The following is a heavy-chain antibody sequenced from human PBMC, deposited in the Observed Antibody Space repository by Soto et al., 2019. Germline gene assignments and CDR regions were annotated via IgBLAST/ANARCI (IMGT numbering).Heavy chain of an antibody. CDR2: ISAYNGNI. Sequence: GASVKVSCKASGYSFTNYGITWVRQAPGQGLEWMGWISAYNGNINYAQKFQGRVTMTTDTSTSTAYLELRSLTSDDTAMYYCARVEDSFDSSGYAHWGQGTLVTVAS. CDR1: GYSFTNYG. J-gene: IGHJ4*02. V-gene: IGHV1-18*04. CDR3: ARVEDSFDSSGYAH. D-gene: IGHD3-22*01.